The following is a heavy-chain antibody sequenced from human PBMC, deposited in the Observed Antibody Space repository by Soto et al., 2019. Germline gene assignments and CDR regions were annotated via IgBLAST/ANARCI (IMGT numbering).Heavy chain of an antibody. J-gene: IGHJ4*02. D-gene: IGHD1-26*01. V-gene: IGHV3-23*01. CDR3: TKVRVGATFYGFDC. CDR1: GFTFSSYA. CDR2: ISDTGGRT. Sequence: GGALRLSWAASGFTFSSYAMGLGRQAPAKWLEWVSSISDTGGRTYYADSVKGRFTISRDNSKNTLYLQMDSLRAEDTAVYYCTKVRVGATFYGFDCWGQGTLVTVSS.